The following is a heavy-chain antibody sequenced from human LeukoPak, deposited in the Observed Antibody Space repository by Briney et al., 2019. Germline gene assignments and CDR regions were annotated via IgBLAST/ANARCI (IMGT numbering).Heavy chain of an antibody. CDR3: AREWEATGSFDY. CDR1: GFTFSSYS. J-gene: IGHJ4*02. V-gene: IGHV3-30*03. CDR2: ISYDGSNK. Sequence: PGGSLRLSCAASGFTFSSYSMNWVRQAPGKGLEWVAVISYDGSNKYYADSVKGRFTISRDNSKNTLYLQMNSLRAEDTAVYYCAREWEATGSFDYWGQGTLVTVSS. D-gene: IGHD3-10*01.